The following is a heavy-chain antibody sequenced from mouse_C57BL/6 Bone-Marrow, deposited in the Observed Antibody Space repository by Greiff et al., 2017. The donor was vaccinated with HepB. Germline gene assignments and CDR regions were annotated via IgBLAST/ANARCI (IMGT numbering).Heavy chain of an antibody. Sequence: DVHLVESGGGLVKPGGSLKLSCAASGFTFSDYGMHWVRQAPEKGLEWVAYISSGSSTIYYADTVKGRFTISRDNAKNTLFLQMTSLRSEDTAMYYCARRETAQAPFAYWGQGTLVTVSA. D-gene: IGHD3-2*02. CDR2: ISSGSSTI. CDR3: ARRETAQAPFAY. J-gene: IGHJ3*01. V-gene: IGHV5-17*01. CDR1: GFTFSDYG.